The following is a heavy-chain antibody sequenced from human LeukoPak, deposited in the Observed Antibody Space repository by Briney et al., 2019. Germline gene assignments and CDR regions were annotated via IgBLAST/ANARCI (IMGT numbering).Heavy chain of an antibody. CDR2: IYYSINT. V-gene: IGHV4-59*07. CDR1: VWSLHRYF. CDR3: ARIRQSGIESGYYGMDD. D-gene: IGHD6-13*01. Sequence: SYAVPVTCTVCVWSLHRYFLLWLGQPPGKGLDWIGCIYYSINTNYNPSHKPRVNIPVDTSKNQSSLKLSSVTAADTAVYYCARIRQSGIESGYYGMDDWGQGTTVTVSS. J-gene: IGHJ6*02.